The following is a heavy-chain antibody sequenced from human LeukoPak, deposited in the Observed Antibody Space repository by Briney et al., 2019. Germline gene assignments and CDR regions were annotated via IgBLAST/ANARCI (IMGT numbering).Heavy chain of an antibody. D-gene: IGHD5-24*01. V-gene: IGHV3-23*01. CDR2: ISGSGDNT. CDR3: ARQRDGYNRFDP. CDR1: GFTFSNYA. J-gene: IGHJ5*02. Sequence: GGSLRLSCAASGFTFSNYAMSWVRQAQGKGLEWVSAISGSGDNTYYADSVKGRFALSRDNSKNTLYLQMNSLRAEDTAVYYCARQRDGYNRFDPWGQGTLVTVSS.